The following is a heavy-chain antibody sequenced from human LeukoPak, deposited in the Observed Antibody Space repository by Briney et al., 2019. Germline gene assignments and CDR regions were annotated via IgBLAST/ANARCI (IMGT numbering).Heavy chain of an antibody. J-gene: IGHJ4*02. CDR1: RFTFSNYW. CDR3: AKWGPHCVGDYCPALDS. CDR2: INQEGSKK. D-gene: IGHD2-21*02. V-gene: IGHV3-7*01. Sequence: QSGGSLRLSCVASRFTFSNYWMSWVRQAPGKGLEWVANINQEGSKKPYADSMKGRFTISRDNAKESLYLQLNSLGADDTAVYYCAKWGPHCVGDYCPALDSWGQGTLVTVSS.